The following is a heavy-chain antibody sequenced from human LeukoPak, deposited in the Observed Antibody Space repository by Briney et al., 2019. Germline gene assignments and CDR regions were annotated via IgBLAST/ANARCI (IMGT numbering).Heavy chain of an antibody. J-gene: IGHJ3*02. CDR3: ARESSSGNDAFDI. D-gene: IGHD6-6*01. CDR2: INPSGGST. V-gene: IGHV1-46*01. Sequence: ASVKVSCKAFGYTFTSYYMHWVRQAPGQGLEWMGIINPSGGSTSYAQKFQGRVTMTRDMSTSTVYMELSSLRSEDTAVYYCARESSSGNDAFDIWGQGTMVTVSS. CDR1: GYTFTSYY.